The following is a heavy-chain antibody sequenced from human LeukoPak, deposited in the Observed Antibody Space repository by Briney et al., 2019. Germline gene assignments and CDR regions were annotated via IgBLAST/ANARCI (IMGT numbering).Heavy chain of an antibody. CDR3: AKARLAVAGTSYFDY. V-gene: IGHV3-30*02. Sequence: GGSLRLSCAASGFTFSIYGMHCVRQAPGKGLEWVAFIRYDGSNKYYADSVKGRFTISRDNSKNTLYLQMNSLRAEDTAVYYCAKARLAVAGTSYFDYWGQGTLVTVSS. J-gene: IGHJ4*02. D-gene: IGHD6-19*01. CDR1: GFTFSIYG. CDR2: IRYDGSNK.